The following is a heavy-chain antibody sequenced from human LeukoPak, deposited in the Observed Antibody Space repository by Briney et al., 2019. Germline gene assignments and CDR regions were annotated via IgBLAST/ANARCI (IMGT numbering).Heavy chain of an antibody. D-gene: IGHD5-18*01. CDR3: ARGSTGYSYGDRDY. J-gene: IGHJ4*02. CDR2: ISSSSSYI. CDR1: GFTFSSYS. V-gene: IGHV3-21*01. Sequence: PGGSLRLSCAASGFTFSSYSMNWARQAPGKGLEWVSSISSSSSYIYYADSVKGRFTISRDNAKNSLYLQMNSLRAEDTAVYYCARGSTGYSYGDRDYWGQGTLVTVSS.